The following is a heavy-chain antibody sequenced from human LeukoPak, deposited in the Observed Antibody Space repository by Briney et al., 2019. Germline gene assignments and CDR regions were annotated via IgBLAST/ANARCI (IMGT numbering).Heavy chain of an antibody. Sequence: PGGSLRLSCAASGLTFSSYGMHWVRQAPGKGLEWVAFIRYDGSNKYYADSVKGRFTISRDNSKNTLYLQMNSLRAEDTAVYYCAKDLYCSGGSCYPYGMDVWGQGTTVTVSS. CDR3: AKDLYCSGGSCYPYGMDV. V-gene: IGHV3-30*02. J-gene: IGHJ6*02. CDR1: GLTFSSYG. CDR2: IRYDGSNK. D-gene: IGHD2-15*01.